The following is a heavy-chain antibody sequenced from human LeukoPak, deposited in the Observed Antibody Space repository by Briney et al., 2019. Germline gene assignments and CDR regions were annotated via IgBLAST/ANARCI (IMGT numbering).Heavy chain of an antibody. J-gene: IGHJ5*02. V-gene: IGHV3-23*01. CDR3: AKGVGIEGAGHFDP. CDR2: ISGSGYST. D-gene: IGHD6-13*01. Sequence: GGSLRLSCAASGFTFSSYAMTWVRQAPGKGLGWVSSISGSGYSTYYADSVKGRFTISRDNSKNTLYLQMNSLRGEDTAVYYCAKGVGIEGAGHFDPWGQGTVVTVSS. CDR1: GFTFSSYA.